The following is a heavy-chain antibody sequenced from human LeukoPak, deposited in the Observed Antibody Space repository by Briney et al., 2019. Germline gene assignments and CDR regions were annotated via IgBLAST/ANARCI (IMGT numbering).Heavy chain of an antibody. CDR1: GGSISSGGYY. J-gene: IGHJ6*03. CDR3: ARGELYCSSTSCSSYYMDV. V-gene: IGHV4-30-2*01. CDR2: IYHSGST. D-gene: IGHD2-2*01. Sequence: SETLSLTCTVSGGSISSGGYYWSWIRQPPGKGLEWIGYIYHSGSTYYNPSLKSRVTISVDRSKNQFSLKLSSVTAADTAVYYCARGELYCSSTSCSSYYMDVWGKGTTVTVSS.